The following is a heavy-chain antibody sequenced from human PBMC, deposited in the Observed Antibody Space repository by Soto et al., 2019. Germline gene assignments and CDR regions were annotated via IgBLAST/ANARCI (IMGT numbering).Heavy chain of an antibody. Sequence: GGSLRLSCAASGFNVGAFAVNWVRQAPGKGLEWVSGISVSDAFIYYADSVRGRFSISRDASENIPYLQMNSLRVDDTALYYCTRETVAGITGLDYWGPGTLVTVS. CDR2: ISVSDAFI. J-gene: IGHJ4*02. V-gene: IGHV3-23*01. D-gene: IGHD1-20*01. CDR1: GFNVGAFA. CDR3: TRETVAGITGLDY.